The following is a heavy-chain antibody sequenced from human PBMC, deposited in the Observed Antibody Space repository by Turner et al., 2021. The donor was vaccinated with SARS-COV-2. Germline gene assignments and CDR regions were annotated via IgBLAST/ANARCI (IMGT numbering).Heavy chain of an antibody. D-gene: IGHD1-26*01. CDR3: AKDQGGSFGDYFDY. CDR2: ITGNGGSI. CDR1: GFTFGAYA. J-gene: IGHJ4*02. Sequence: EVRLVESGGGLVQPGRSLRLSCAASGFTFGAYAMHWVRQAPGKDREWVAGITGNGGSIGYADSVEGRFSISRDNAKNSLYLQMNSLRAEDTALYYCAKDQGGSFGDYFDYWGQGILVTVSS. V-gene: IGHV3-9*01.